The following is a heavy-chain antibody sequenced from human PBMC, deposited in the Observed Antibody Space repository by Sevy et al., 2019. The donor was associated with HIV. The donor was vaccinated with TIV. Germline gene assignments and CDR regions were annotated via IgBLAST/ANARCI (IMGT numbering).Heavy chain of an antibody. Sequence: GGSLRLSCAASGFTFSSYAMSWVRQAPGKGLEWVSAISGSGGSTYYADSVKSRFTISRDNSKNTLYLQMNSLRAEDTAVYYCAKGGPMYYDILTGPPGLDVWGKGTTVTVSS. J-gene: IGHJ6*04. V-gene: IGHV3-23*01. CDR2: ISGSGGST. CDR3: AKGGPMYYDILTGPPGLDV. D-gene: IGHD3-9*01. CDR1: GFTFSSYA.